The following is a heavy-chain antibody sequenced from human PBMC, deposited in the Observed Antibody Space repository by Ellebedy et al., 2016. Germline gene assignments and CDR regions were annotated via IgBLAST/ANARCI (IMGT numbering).Heavy chain of an antibody. Sequence: GESLKISCKGSGYSFTSYWIGWVRQMPGKGLEWMGIIYPGDSDPRYSPSFQGQVTISADKSISTAYLQWTSLKTSDTAIYYCARHGTTGLVPAAKLDFWGQGTRVTVAS. V-gene: IGHV5-51*01. CDR3: ARHGTTGLVPAAKLDF. D-gene: IGHD2-2*01. J-gene: IGHJ4*02. CDR1: GYSFTSYW. CDR2: IYPGDSDP.